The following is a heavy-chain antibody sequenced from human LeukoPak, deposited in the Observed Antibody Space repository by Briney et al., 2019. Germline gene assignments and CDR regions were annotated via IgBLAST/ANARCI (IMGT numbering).Heavy chain of an antibody. CDR1: GYTFTTHD. Sequence: ASVKVSCKASGYTFTTHDINWVRQATGQGLEWLGWMSPNSGDTGYAQKFQGRVTMTRDTSTGTAYLELSSLRSEDSAVYYCVRTPPNWGADFWGQGTLVTVSS. J-gene: IGHJ4*02. CDR2: MSPNSGDT. V-gene: IGHV1-8*01. D-gene: IGHD7-27*01. CDR3: VRTPPNWGADF.